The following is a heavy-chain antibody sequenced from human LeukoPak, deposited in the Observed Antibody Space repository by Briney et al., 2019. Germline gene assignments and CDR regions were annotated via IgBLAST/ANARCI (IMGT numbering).Heavy chain of an antibody. V-gene: IGHV4-4*02. CDR1: GGSITGSNW. CDR3: ARNGGKSDVDD. CDR2: VFHSGST. D-gene: IGHD4-23*01. Sequence: PSETLSLTCAVSGGSITGSNWWTWVRQPPGKGLEWIGEVFHSGSTNYNRSLKSRVTISVDKSKNQFSLKLSSVTAADTAMYYCARNGGKSDVDDWGQGALVTVSS. J-gene: IGHJ4*02.